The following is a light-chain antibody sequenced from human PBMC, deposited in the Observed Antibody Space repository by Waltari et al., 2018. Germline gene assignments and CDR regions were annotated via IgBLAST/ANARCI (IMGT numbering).Light chain of an antibody. V-gene: IGLV1-40*01. Sequence: QSVLTQPPSVSGAPGQRVTISCTGSSSHIGAGSAVHWYQQLPGTAPKLPIYGNTNRPSGVPDRFSGSKSGTSASLAITGLQAEDEADYYCQSYGSDWVFGGGTKLTVL. CDR1: SSHIGAGSA. J-gene: IGLJ3*02. CDR3: QSYGSDWV. CDR2: GNT.